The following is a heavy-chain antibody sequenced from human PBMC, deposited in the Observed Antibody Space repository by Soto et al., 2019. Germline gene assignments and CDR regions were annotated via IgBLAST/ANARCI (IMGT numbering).Heavy chain of an antibody. D-gene: IGHD4-17*01. CDR3: ARAEDYGDYNVDY. CDR1: GFTFSSYS. Sequence: EVQLVESGGGLVKPGGSLRLSCAASGFTFSSYSMNWVRQAPGKGLEWVSSISSSSSYIYYADSLKGRFTISRDNAKNSRYLQMNSLRAEDTAVYYCARAEDYGDYNVDYWGQGPLVTVSS. J-gene: IGHJ4*02. CDR2: ISSSSSYI. V-gene: IGHV3-21*01.